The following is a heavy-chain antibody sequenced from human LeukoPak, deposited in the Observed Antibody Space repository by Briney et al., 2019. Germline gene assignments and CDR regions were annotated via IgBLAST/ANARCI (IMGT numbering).Heavy chain of an antibody. CDR2: ISAHNGNT. D-gene: IGHD6-19*01. J-gene: IGHJ4*02. Sequence: ASVKVSCKASGYTFTSYGISWVRQAPGQGLEWMGWISAHNGNTNYAQKLQGRVTMTTDTSTSTAYMELRSLRSDDTAVYYCARPGIAVAWELWDFDYWGQGTLVTVSS. V-gene: IGHV1-18*01. CDR1: GYTFTSYG. CDR3: ARPGIAVAWELWDFDY.